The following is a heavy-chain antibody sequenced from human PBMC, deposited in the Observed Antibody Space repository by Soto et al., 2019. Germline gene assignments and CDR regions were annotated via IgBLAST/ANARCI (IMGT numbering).Heavy chain of an antibody. CDR2: IYYSGST. V-gene: IGHV4-39*01. CDR1: GGSISSSSYY. CDR3: ARQAVLRFLEWLSGGDYYYYGMDV. Sequence: ETLSLTCTVSGGSISSSSYYWGWIRQPPGKGLEWIGSIYYSGSTYYNPSLKSRVTISVDTSKNQFSLKLSSVTAADTAVYYCARQAVLRFLEWLSGGDYYYYGMDVWGQGTTVTVSS. J-gene: IGHJ6*02. D-gene: IGHD3-3*01.